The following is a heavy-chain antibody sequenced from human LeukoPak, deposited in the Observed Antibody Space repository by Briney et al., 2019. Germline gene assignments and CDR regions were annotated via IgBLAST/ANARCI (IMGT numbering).Heavy chain of an antibody. CDR3: AKKYSNSWPAFDY. J-gene: IGHJ4*02. CDR2: ITSSGSSI. D-gene: IGHD4-11*01. CDR1: GFTFSDYY. Sequence: GGSLRLSCAASGFTFSDYYMSWIRQAPGKGLEWVSYITSSGSSIYCADSVKGRFTISRDNAKNSLHLQMNSLRAEDTAVYYCAKKYSNSWPAFDYWGQGTLVTVSS. V-gene: IGHV3-11*01.